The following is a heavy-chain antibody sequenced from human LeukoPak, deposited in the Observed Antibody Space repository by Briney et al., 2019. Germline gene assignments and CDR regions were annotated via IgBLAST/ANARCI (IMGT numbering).Heavy chain of an antibody. J-gene: IGHJ1*01. CDR1: GFTFSNYW. V-gene: IGHV3-74*01. Sequence: PGGSLRLSCVASGFTFSNYWVLWVRQAPGKGLMWVSLISTDGKSTRYAESVKGRFTISRDNSKNMLYLQMNSLRAEDTAVYYCEKELRGYSYGEHWGQGILVTVSS. CDR3: EKELRGYSYGEH. D-gene: IGHD5-18*01. CDR2: ISTDGKST.